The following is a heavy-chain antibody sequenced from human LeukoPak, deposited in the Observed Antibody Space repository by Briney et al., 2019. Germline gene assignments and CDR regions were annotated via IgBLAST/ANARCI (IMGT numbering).Heavy chain of an antibody. D-gene: IGHD7-27*01. CDR1: GGSISSGDCY. CDR2: IYYSGST. V-gene: IGHV4-30-4*01. J-gene: IGHJ6*02. Sequence: SETLSLTCTVSGGSISSGDCYWSWIRQPPGKGLEWIGYIYYSGSTYYNPSLKSRVTISVDTSKNQFPLKLSSVTAADTAVYYCARAPAGDYGMDVWGQGTTVTVSS. CDR3: ARAPAGDYGMDV.